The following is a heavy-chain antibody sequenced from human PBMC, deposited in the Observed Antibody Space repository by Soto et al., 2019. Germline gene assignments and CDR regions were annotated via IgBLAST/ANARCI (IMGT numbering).Heavy chain of an antibody. CDR2: IRNKANSYAT. D-gene: IGHD5-12*01. J-gene: IGHJ5*02. Sequence: EVQLVESGGGLVQPGGSLRLSCAASGFTFSDHYMDWVRQAPGKGPEWVGRIRNKANSYATQYAASVKGRFTISRDDSQNSLYLQMNSLKTEDTAVYYCARGSYGAYVGWFDPWGQGTLVTVSS. CDR1: GFTFSDHY. CDR3: ARGSYGAYVGWFDP. V-gene: IGHV3-72*01.